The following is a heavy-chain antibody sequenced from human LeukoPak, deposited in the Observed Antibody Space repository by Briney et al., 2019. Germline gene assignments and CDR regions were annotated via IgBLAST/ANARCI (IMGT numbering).Heavy chain of an antibody. Sequence: SETLSLTCTVSGYSISSGYYWGWVRQPPGKGLEWIGTIHHSGVTYYNPSLKSRVTVSVDTSKNQFSLKLSSVTAAGTAVYYCARYTASVSGYSFDYWGQGTLVTVSS. D-gene: IGHD3-22*01. J-gene: IGHJ4*02. V-gene: IGHV4-38-2*02. CDR1: GYSISSGYY. CDR2: IHHSGVT. CDR3: ARYTASVSGYSFDY.